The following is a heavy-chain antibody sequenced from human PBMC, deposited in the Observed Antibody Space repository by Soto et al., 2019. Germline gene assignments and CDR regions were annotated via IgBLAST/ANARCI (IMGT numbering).Heavy chain of an antibody. CDR2: SYSGGTT. J-gene: IGHJ6*02. D-gene: IGHD1-1*01. CDR1: GFTVRSNY. V-gene: IGHV3-53*01. CDR3: TRSGTRPYYYSGMDV. Sequence: AGGSLRLSCAAPGFTVRSNYMTWVRQAPGKGLEWVSVSYSGGTTYYADSVKGRFTISRDNSKNTLYLQMNSLRAEDTAVYYCTRSGTRPYYYSGMDVWGQGTTVTVSS.